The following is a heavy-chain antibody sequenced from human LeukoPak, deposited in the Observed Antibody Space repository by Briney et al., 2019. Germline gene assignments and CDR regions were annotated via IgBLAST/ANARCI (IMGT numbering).Heavy chain of an antibody. CDR1: GYTFTSYG. J-gene: IGHJ4*02. CDR3: ARDFRIFGVVIPRFDY. D-gene: IGHD3-3*02. CDR2: ISAYNGNT. V-gene: IGHV1-18*01. Sequence: ASAKVSCKASGYTFTSYGISWVRQAPGQGLEWMGWISAYNGNTNYAQKLQGRVTMTTDTSTSTAYMELRSLRSDDTAVYYCARDFRIFGVVIPRFDYWGQGTLVTVSS.